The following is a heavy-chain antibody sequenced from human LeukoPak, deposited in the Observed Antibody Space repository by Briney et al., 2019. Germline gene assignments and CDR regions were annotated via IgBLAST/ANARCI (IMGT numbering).Heavy chain of an antibody. J-gene: IGHJ4*02. CDR2: ISAYNGNT. CDR1: GYTFTSYG. D-gene: IGHD2-8*01. CDR3: ARVGYCTNGVCLEDDY. V-gene: IGHV1-18*01. Sequence: ASVKVSCKASGYTFTSYGISWVRQAPGQGLEWMGWISAYNGNTNYAQKLQGRVTMTTDTSTSTAYMELRSLRSDAAAVYYCARVGYCTNGVCLEDDYWGQGTLVTVSS.